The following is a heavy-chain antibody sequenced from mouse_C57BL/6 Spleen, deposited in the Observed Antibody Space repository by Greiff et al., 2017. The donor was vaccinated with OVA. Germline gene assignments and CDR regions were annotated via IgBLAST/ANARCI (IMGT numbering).Heavy chain of an antibody. CDR2: IDPEDGDT. D-gene: IGHD1-1*01. V-gene: IGHV14-1*01. J-gene: IGHJ4*01. Sequence: EVQLQESGAELVRPGASVKLSCTASGFNIKDYYLHWVKQRPEQGLEWIGRIDPEDGDTEYAPKFQGKATMTADTSSNTAYLQLSSLTSEDTAVYYCTAYYYGSSYGGFYAMDYWGQGTSVTVSS. CDR3: TAYYYGSSYGGFYAMDY. CDR1: GFNIKDYY.